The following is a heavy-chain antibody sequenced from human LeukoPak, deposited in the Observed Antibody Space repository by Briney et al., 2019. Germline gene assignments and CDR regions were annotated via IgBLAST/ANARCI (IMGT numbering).Heavy chain of an antibody. CDR2: IYSGDTT. D-gene: IGHD3-16*01. CDR3: ARALGGLTLDY. V-gene: IGHV3-53*01. Sequence: GGSLRLSCAASGFTVSSNYLSWVRQAPGKGLEWVSLIYSGDTTYYTDSVKGRFIISRDNSKNTLYLQMNSLRAEDTAVYYCARALGGLTLDYWGQGTLVTVSS. CDR1: GFTVSSNY. J-gene: IGHJ4*02.